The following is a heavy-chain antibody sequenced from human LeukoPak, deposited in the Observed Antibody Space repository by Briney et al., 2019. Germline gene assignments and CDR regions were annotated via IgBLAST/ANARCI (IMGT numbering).Heavy chain of an antibody. CDR2: IYTTGST. CDR1: GGSISSGSYY. Sequence: PSETLSLTCTVSGGSISSGSYYWSWIRQPAWKGLEWIGRIYTTGSTNYNPSLKSRVTISVDTSKNQFSLKLSSVTAADTAVYYCARERREGPFDPWGQGTLVTVSS. CDR3: ARERREGPFDP. J-gene: IGHJ5*02. V-gene: IGHV4-61*02.